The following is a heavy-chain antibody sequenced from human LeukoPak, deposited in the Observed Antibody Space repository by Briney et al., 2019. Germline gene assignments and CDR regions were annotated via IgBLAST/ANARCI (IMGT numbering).Heavy chain of an antibody. V-gene: IGHV4-61*09. CDR1: GDSVNSGNNY. CDR3: AREAGSYDSSGYYSLYYSFDY. CDR2: IYSSGTT. J-gene: IGHJ4*02. Sequence: SETLSLTCTVSGDSVNSGNNYWSWIRQPAGKGPEWIGHIYSSGTTNYNPSLKSRVTMSVDTSKNQFSLKLTSVTAADTAVYYCAREAGSYDSSGYYSLYYSFDYWGQGTLVTVSS. D-gene: IGHD3-22*01.